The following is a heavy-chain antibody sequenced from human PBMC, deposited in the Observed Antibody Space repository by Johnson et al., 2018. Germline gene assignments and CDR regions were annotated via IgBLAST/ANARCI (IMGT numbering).Heavy chain of an antibody. D-gene: IGHD2-8*02. CDR1: GFIFSSNA. CDR3: AKGLCAAGGCLNSDAFDI. V-gene: IGHV3-23*04. CDR2: INSGSGT. J-gene: IGHJ3*02. Sequence: VQLVESGGGLVQXGGSXRLXCAASGFIFSSNAMSWVRQAPGKGLEWVSDINSGSGTFYADSVKGRFTLSSDNSKNTVHLQMNSLRAEDTAVYYCAKGLCAAGGCLNSDAFDIWGQGTTVTVSP.